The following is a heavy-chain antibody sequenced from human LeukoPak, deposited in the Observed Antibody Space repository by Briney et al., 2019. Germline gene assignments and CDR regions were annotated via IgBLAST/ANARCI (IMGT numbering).Heavy chain of an antibody. Sequence: GGSLRLSCAASGFTVSGNYMSWVRQAPGKGLEWVSVIYSGGSTYYADSVKGRFTISRDNSKNTLYLQMNSLRAEDTAVYYCARSPSGWFKPEYYFDYWGQGTLVTVSS. CDR3: ARSPSGWFKPEYYFDY. CDR2: IYSGGST. CDR1: GFTVSGNY. J-gene: IGHJ4*02. V-gene: IGHV3-66*01. D-gene: IGHD6-19*01.